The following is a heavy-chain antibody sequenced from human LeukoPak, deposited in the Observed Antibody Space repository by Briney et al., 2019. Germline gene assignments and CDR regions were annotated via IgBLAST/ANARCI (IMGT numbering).Heavy chain of an antibody. CDR1: GFTFDDYA. D-gene: IGHD5-12*01. CDR2: ISWNSGSI. J-gene: IGHJ1*01. V-gene: IGHV3-9*01. Sequence: PGGSLRLSCAASGFTFDDYAMRWVRQAPGKGLEWVSGISWNSGSIGYADSVKGRFTISRDNAKNSLYLQMNSLRAEDTALYYCAKLSGYDFAPEYFQHWGQGTLVTVSS. CDR3: AKLSGYDFAPEYFQH.